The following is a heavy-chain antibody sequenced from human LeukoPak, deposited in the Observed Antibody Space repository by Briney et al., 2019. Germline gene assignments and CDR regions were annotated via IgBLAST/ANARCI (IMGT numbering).Heavy chain of an antibody. Sequence: ASVKVSCKASGGTFSSYAISWVRQAPGQGLEWMGGIIPIFGTANYAQKFQGRVTITAGESTSTAYMELSSLRSEDTAVYYCARGGYGDFQNPDYWGQGTLVTVSS. D-gene: IGHD4-17*01. CDR2: IIPIFGTA. V-gene: IGHV1-69*13. CDR3: ARGGYGDFQNPDY. J-gene: IGHJ4*02. CDR1: GGTFSSYA.